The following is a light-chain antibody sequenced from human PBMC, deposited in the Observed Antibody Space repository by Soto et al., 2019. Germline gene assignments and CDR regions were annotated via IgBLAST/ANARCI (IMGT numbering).Light chain of an antibody. J-gene: IGKJ5*01. V-gene: IGKV3-11*01. CDR3: QQRSNWPPSIT. Sequence: EIVLTQSPATLSLSPGERATLSCRASQSVSSYLAWYQQKPGQAPRLLIHDASSRVTGIPARFSGSGSETDFTLTISSLEPEDFAVYYCQQRSNWPPSITFGQGTRLEIK. CDR1: QSVSSY. CDR2: DAS.